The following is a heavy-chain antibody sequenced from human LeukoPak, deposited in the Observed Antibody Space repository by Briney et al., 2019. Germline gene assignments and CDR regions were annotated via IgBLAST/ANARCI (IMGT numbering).Heavy chain of an antibody. D-gene: IGHD4-23*01. J-gene: IGHJ4*02. CDR2: ISSGGIST. CDR1: EFTFSTYA. CDR3: AKKGLTVLSSTDY. Sequence: GGSLRLSCAASEFTFSTYAMTWVRQAPGKGLEWVSSISSGGISTYYADSVKGRFTISRDNSRNTLYLQMNSLRAEDTAVYYCAKKGLTVLSSTDYWGQGTLVTVSS. V-gene: IGHV3-23*01.